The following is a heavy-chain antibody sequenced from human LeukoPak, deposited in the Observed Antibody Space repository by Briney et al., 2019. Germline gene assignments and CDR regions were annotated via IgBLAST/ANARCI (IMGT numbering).Heavy chain of an antibody. CDR2: INHSGST. CDR3: ARCDGYDAFDI. D-gene: IGHD5-24*01. CDR1: GGSFSGYY. V-gene: IGHV4-34*01. J-gene: IGHJ3*02. Sequence: SETLSLTCAVYGGSFSGYYWSWIRQPPGKGLEWIGEINHSGSTNYNPSLKSRVTISVDTSKNQFSLKLSSVTAADTAVYYCARCDGYDAFDIWGQGTMVTVSS.